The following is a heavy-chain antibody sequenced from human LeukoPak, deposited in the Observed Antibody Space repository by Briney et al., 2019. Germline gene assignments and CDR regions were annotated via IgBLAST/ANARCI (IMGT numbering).Heavy chain of an antibody. CDR3: ARFSRPKTAFDY. Sequence: ASVKVSCKASAYTFTGYYMHWVRQAPGQGLEWMGWINPNSGGTNYAQKFQGRVTMTRDTSISTAYMELSRLRSDDTAVYYCARFSRPKTAFDYWGQGTLVTVSS. CDR2: INPNSGGT. D-gene: IGHD5-18*01. J-gene: IGHJ4*02. CDR1: AYTFTGYY. V-gene: IGHV1-2*02.